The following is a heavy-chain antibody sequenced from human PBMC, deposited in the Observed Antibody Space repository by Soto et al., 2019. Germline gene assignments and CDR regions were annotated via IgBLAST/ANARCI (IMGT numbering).Heavy chain of an antibody. V-gene: IGHV1-18*01. CDR2: ISAYNGNT. D-gene: IGHD3-22*01. CDR1: VYTFTSYS. CDR3: ARVRNYDSPNDAFDI. Sequence: ASAVKVSCKASVYTFTSYSIIWVRQAPAQGLEWMGWISAYNGNTNYAQKLQGRVIMTTDTSTSTAYMELRSLRSDDTAVFYCARVRNYDSPNDAFDIWGQGTMVTVSS. J-gene: IGHJ3*02.